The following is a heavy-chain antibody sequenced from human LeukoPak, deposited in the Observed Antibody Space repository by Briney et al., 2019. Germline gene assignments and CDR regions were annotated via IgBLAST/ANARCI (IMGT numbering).Heavy chain of an antibody. V-gene: IGHV4-59*01. CDR1: GGSISSYY. Sequence: SETLSLTCTVSGGSISSYYWSWIRQPPGKGLEWIGYIYYSGSTNYNPSLKSRVTISVDTSKNQFSLKLSSVTAADTAVYYCARVIYSGSYGTRGWFDPWGQGTLVTVSS. J-gene: IGHJ5*02. CDR2: IYYSGST. D-gene: IGHD1-26*01. CDR3: ARVIYSGSYGTRGWFDP.